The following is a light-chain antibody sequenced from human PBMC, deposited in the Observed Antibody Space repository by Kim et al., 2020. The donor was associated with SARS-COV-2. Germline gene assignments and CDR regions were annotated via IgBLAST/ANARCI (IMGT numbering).Light chain of an antibody. CDR2: GKN. J-gene: IGLJ2*01. Sequence: VAWGQTVRITGQGDGRRSYEATWYQQKPGQAPILVIYGKNNRPPGIPDRFSGSSSGNTASLTITGTQAGDEADYYWNSRDSNDNVVFGGGTQLTVL. V-gene: IGLV3-19*01. CDR3: NSRDSNDNVV. CDR1: GRRSYE.